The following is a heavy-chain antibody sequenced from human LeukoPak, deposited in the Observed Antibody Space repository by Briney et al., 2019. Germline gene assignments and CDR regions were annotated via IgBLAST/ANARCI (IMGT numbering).Heavy chain of an antibody. CDR2: ILPDGSQK. J-gene: IGHJ4*02. CDR1: GFTFTSYS. D-gene: IGHD2-2*01. CDR3: GRLAHNAWYAIDF. Sequence: GGSLRLSCAASGFTFTSYSMTWVRQAPGKGLEWLANILPDGSQKYYVDSVKGRFTISRDNPKNSLYLQINNLRAEDTAVYYCGRLAHNAWYAIDFWGQGTLVTVSS. V-gene: IGHV3-7*01.